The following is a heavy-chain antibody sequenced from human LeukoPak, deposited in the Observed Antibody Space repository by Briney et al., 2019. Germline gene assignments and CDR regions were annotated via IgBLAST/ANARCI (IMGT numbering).Heavy chain of an antibody. Sequence: GGSLRLSCAASGFTFSSYWMHWVRQALGKGLVWVSRINSDGSSTSYADSVKGRFTISRDNAKNTLYLQMNSLRAEDTAVYYCARDSNYYDSSGYLDYWGQGTLVTVSS. CDR3: ARDSNYYDSSGYLDY. V-gene: IGHV3-74*01. J-gene: IGHJ4*02. CDR2: INSDGSST. CDR1: GFTFSSYW. D-gene: IGHD3-22*01.